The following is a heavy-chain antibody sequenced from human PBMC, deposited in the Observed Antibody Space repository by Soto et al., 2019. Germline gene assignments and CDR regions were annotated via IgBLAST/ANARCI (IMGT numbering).Heavy chain of an antibody. CDR1: GFTFSSYG. Sequence: GGSPRLSCAASGFTFSSYGMHWVRQAPGKGLEWVAVIWYDGSNKYYADSVKGRFTISRDNSKNTLYLQMNSLRAEDTAVYYCASYSSSWYFKGLHHYYYGMDVWGQGTTVTVSS. J-gene: IGHJ6*02. V-gene: IGHV3-33*01. D-gene: IGHD6-13*01. CDR2: IWYDGSNK. CDR3: ASYSSSWYFKGLHHYYYGMDV.